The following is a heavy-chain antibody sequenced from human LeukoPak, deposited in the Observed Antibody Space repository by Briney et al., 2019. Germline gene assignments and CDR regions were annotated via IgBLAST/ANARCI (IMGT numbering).Heavy chain of an antibody. CDR1: GFTFSDYA. J-gene: IGHJ3*02. CDR2: IRSTSSTM. CDR3: ARSFDI. Sequence: GGSLRLSCAASGFTFSDYAMNWVRQAPGKGLEWVSYIRSTSSTMYYADSVKGRFTISRDNGKNSLYLQMNSLRDEDTVVYYCARSFDIWGQGTMVTVSS. V-gene: IGHV3-48*02.